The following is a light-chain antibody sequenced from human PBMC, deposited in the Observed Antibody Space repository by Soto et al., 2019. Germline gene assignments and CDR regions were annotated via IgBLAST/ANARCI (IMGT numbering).Light chain of an antibody. CDR3: QAFDNSLSASGV. V-gene: IGLV1-40*01. Sequence: QSVLTQPPSVSGAPGQRVTIPCAGSSSHIGATYDIHWYQQVPGTAPRLLIYGNSNRPSGVPDRFAGSKSGTSASLAIIVLRVEDEGIYYCQAFDNSLSASGVFGGGTKVTVL. CDR1: SSHIGATYD. CDR2: GNS. J-gene: IGLJ3*02.